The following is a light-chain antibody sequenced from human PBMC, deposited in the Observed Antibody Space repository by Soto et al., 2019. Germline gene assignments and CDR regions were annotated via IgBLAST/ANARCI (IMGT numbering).Light chain of an antibody. Sequence: EIVMTQSPLSLPVTPGEPASVSCRSSQSLLHSNGYNYLEWYLQKPGQSPQLLIHLGSNRASGVTDRFSGSGSGTDFTLKISRVEAEDVGVYYCIQGLQFPYTFGGGTKVEIK. CDR1: QSLLHSNGYNY. CDR3: IQGLQFPYT. V-gene: IGKV2-28*01. CDR2: LGS. J-gene: IGKJ4*01.